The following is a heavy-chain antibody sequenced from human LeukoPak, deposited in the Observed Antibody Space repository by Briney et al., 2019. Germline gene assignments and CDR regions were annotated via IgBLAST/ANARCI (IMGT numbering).Heavy chain of an antibody. D-gene: IGHD2-15*01. CDR2: IYYSGST. V-gene: IGHV4-59*08. J-gene: IGHJ4*02. CDR1: GGSISSYY. Sequence: PSETLSLTCTVSGGSISSYYWSWIRQPPGKGLEWIGYIYYSGSTNYNPSLKSRVTISVDTSKNQFSLKLSSVTAADTAVYYCARLVYCSGGSCYLFDHWGQGTLVTVSS. CDR3: ARLVYCSGGSCYLFDH.